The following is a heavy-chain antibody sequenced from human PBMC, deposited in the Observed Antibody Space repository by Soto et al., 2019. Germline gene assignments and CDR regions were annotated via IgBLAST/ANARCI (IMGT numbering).Heavy chain of an antibody. CDR1: GGSVSSNSYS. D-gene: IGHD2-2*03. J-gene: IGHJ6*02. V-gene: IGHV4-39*01. Sequence: PSETLSLTCTVSGGSVSSNSYSWGWIRQSPGKGLEWIGTIYSSENTYYNPSLLSRVTISIDTSKNEFSLRLSSVTAADTVVYYFAILNGYCVSTNCHGYYGMDVWGQGTTVTVSS. CDR2: IYSSENT. CDR3: AILNGYCVSTNCHGYYGMDV.